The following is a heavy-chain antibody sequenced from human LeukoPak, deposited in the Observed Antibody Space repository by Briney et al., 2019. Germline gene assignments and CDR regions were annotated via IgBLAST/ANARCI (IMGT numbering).Heavy chain of an antibody. CDR1: GGSISSHY. V-gene: IGHV4-59*11. D-gene: IGHD1-1*01. J-gene: IGHJ6*03. CDR2: IYYGGST. CDR3: ARGYDSPYYMDV. Sequence: PSETLSLTCAVSGGSISSHYWSWIRQPPGKGLEWIGYIYYGGSTNYNPSLKSRVTISVDTSKNQFSLKLSFVTAADTAVYYCARGYDSPYYMDVWGKGTTVTVSS.